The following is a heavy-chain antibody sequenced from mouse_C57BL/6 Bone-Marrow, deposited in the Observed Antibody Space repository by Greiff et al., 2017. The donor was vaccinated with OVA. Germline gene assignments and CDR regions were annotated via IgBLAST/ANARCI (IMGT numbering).Heavy chain of an antibody. D-gene: IGHD1-1*01. V-gene: IGHV14-3*01. J-gene: IGHJ3*01. CDR2: IDPANGNT. CDR1: GFNIKNTY. Sequence: EVKLVESVAELVRPGASVKLSCTASGFNIKNTYMHWVKQRPEQGLEWIGRIDPANGNTKYAPKFQGKATITADTSSNTAYLQLSSLTSEDTAIYYCAALLLRRPAWFAYWGQGTLVTVSA. CDR3: AALLLRRPAWFAY.